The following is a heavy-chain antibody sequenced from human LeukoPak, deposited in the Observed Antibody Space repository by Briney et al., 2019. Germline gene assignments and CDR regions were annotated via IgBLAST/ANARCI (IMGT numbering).Heavy chain of an antibody. V-gene: IGHV3-21*01. D-gene: IGHD1-26*01. CDR1: GFTFGSYS. CDR2: ISSSSSYI. J-gene: IGHJ4*02. Sequence: PGGSLRLSCAASGFTFGSYSMNWVRQAPGKGLEWVSSISSSSSYIYYADSVKGRFTISRDNAKNSLYLQMNSLRAEDTAVYYCARDPVGLDYFDYWGQGTLVTVSS. CDR3: ARDPVGLDYFDY.